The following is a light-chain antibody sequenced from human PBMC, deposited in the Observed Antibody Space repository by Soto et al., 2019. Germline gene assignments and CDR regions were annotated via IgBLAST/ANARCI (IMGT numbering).Light chain of an antibody. V-gene: IGKV1-12*01. CDR3: QQAHSFPIT. Sequence: DIQMTQSPSSVSASIGDRFTFTCRASQDISTWLAWYQQKPGKAPKVLIYAASSLQTGVPSRFSGSGSGTEFTLTISSLQLDDFATYFCQQAHSFPITFGQGTRLEI. CDR1: QDISTW. J-gene: IGKJ5*01. CDR2: AAS.